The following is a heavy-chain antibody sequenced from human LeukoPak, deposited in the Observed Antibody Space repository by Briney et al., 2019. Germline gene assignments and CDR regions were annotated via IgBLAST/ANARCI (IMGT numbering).Heavy chain of an antibody. V-gene: IGHV4-61*02. CDR1: GGSISSDDYY. D-gene: IGHD5-24*01. CDR3: ARDFRETQRRSMRRYYYYFMDV. Sequence: SETLSLTCTVSGGSISSDDYYWSWIRQPAGKGLDWIGRVYTSGSTNCNRSLRSRVTISVVTSKNQFSLKRSSVTAADTAVYYCARDFRETQRRSMRRYYYYFMDVWGKGTTVTVSS. CDR2: VYTSGST. J-gene: IGHJ6*03.